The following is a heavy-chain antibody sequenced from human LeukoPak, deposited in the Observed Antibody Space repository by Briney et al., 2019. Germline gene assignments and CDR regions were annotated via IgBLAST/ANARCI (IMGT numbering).Heavy chain of an antibody. CDR2: IYYSGST. V-gene: IGHV4-59*01. J-gene: IGHJ4*01. D-gene: IGHD5-18*01. Sequence: SETLSLTCTVSGGSISSYYWSWIRQPPGKGLEWIGYIYYSGSTNYNPSLKSRVTISVDTSKNQFSLKLSSVTAADTAVYYCARGDARGYSYGHFHFDHWGHGTLVTVSS. CDR3: ARGDARGYSYGHFHFDH. CDR1: GGSISSYY.